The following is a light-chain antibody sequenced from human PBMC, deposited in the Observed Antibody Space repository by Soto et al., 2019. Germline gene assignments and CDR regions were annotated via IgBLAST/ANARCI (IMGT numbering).Light chain of an antibody. J-gene: IGKJ3*01. CDR3: QQRSNWPPV. CDR1: QSVSSY. V-gene: IGKV3-11*01. Sequence: EIVLTQSPATLSLSSGERATLSCRASQSVSSYVAWYQQKPGQAPRLLIYDASNRATGIPARFSGSGSGTDFTLTISSLEPEDFAVYYCQQRSNWPPVFGPGTKVDIK. CDR2: DAS.